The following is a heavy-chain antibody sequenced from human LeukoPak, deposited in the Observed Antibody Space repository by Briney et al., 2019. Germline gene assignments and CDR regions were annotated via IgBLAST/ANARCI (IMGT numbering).Heavy chain of an antibody. J-gene: IGHJ5*02. D-gene: IGHD3-10*01. CDR1: GYTFTSYD. V-gene: IGHV1-8*01. CDR2: MKPSSGNT. Sequence: ASVKVSCKTSGYTFTSYDINWVRQATGQGPEWMGWMKPSSGNTGYAQKFQGRVTMTRDISTSTAYMELSSLRSDDTAVYYCARGHGSGFDPWGQGTLVTVSS. CDR3: ARGHGSGFDP.